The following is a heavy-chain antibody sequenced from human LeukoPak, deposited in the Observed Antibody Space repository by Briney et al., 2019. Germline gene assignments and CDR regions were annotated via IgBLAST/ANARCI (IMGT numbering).Heavy chain of an antibody. D-gene: IGHD4-17*01. V-gene: IGHV3-30*18. CDR3: AKKFPGEVTNGPDY. J-gene: IGHJ4*02. Sequence: PGGSLRLSCAASGFTFSIYGMHWVRQAPGKGLEWVAVISYDGSNIYYADSVKGRFTISRDNSKNTLYLQMNSLRPEDTAVYYCAKKFPGEVTNGPDYWGQGTLVTVSS. CDR1: GFTFSIYG. CDR2: ISYDGSNI.